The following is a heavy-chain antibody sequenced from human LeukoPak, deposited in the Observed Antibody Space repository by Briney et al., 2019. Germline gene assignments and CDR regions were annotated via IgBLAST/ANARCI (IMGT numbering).Heavy chain of an antibody. J-gene: IGHJ4*02. D-gene: IGHD3-22*01. Sequence: ASVKVSCKTSGYTFTGYYTHWVRQAPGQGLEWMGWINPNSGGTNYAQKFQGRVTMTRDTSISTAYMELSSLRSDDTAVYYCARDRGSYDSSGYYSDYWGQGTLVTVSS. V-gene: IGHV1-2*02. CDR2: INPNSGGT. CDR1: GYTFTGYY. CDR3: ARDRGSYDSSGYYSDY.